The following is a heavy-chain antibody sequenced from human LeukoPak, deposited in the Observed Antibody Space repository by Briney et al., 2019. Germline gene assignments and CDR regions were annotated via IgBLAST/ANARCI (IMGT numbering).Heavy chain of an antibody. CDR2: ISDSGGRT. Sequence: GGSLRLSCAASGFTFGSYAMTWLRQAPGKGLEWASSISDSGGRTFYADSVKGRFTISRDNSKDTLNLQMNSLRAEDTAVYFCAGPCIYPDYGRLDAFDIWGQGTMVTVSS. J-gene: IGHJ3*02. D-gene: IGHD4-17*01. V-gene: IGHV3-23*01. CDR3: AGPCIYPDYGRLDAFDI. CDR1: GFTFGSYA.